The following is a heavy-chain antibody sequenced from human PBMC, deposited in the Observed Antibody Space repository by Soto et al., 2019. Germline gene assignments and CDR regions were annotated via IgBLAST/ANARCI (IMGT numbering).Heavy chain of an antibody. D-gene: IGHD6-6*01. Sequence: QVQLVESGGGVVQPGRSLRLSCAASGFTFSSYGMHWVRQAPGKGLEWVAVIWYDGSNKYYADSVKGRFTISRDNSKNPLYLQMNSLRAEDTAVYYCARETSPPTSDDAFDIWGQGTMVTVSS. CDR1: GFTFSSYG. J-gene: IGHJ3*02. V-gene: IGHV3-33*01. CDR3: ARETSPPTSDDAFDI. CDR2: IWYDGSNK.